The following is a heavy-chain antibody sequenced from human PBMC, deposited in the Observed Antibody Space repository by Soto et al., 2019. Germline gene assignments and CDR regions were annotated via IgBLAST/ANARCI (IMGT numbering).Heavy chain of an antibody. CDR1: GFTFSNYA. V-gene: IGHV3-23*01. J-gene: IGHJ6*02. D-gene: IGHD1-26*01. CDR2: ISGSGGST. Sequence: EVQLLESGGGLVQPGGSLRLSCAASGFTFSNYAMTWVRQAPGKGLEWVSAISGSGGSTYYADSVKGRLTISRDNSKNTLYLPMDSLRAEDTAVYYCANPPPTMESTIYYYYGMDVWGQGTTVTVSS. CDR3: ANPPPTMESTIYYYYGMDV.